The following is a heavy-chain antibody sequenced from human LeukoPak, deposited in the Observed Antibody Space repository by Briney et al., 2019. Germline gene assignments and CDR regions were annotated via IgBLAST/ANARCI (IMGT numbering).Heavy chain of an antibody. CDR1: GGSISSYY. D-gene: IGHD3-10*01. Sequence: SETLSLTCTVSGGSISSYYWSWIRQPPGKGLEWIGYIYYSGSTNYNPSLKSRVTISVDTSKNQFSLKLTSVTAADTAVYFCARGGYYGSGNDFRCDPWGQGTLVTVSS. V-gene: IGHV4-59*01. CDR2: IYYSGST. CDR3: ARGGYYGSGNDFRCDP. J-gene: IGHJ5*02.